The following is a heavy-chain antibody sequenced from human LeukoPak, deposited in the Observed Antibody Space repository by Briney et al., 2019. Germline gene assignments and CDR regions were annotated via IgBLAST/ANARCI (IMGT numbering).Heavy chain of an antibody. Sequence: ASVKVSCKASGGTFSSYAISWVRQAPGQGLEWMGWINPNSGGTNYAQKFQGRVTMTRDTSISTAYMELSRLRSDDTAVYYCARDHYDTSDPGVWGKGTTVTVSS. J-gene: IGHJ6*04. CDR3: ARDHYDTSDPGV. CDR2: INPNSGGT. D-gene: IGHD3-9*01. V-gene: IGHV1-2*02. CDR1: GGTFSSYA.